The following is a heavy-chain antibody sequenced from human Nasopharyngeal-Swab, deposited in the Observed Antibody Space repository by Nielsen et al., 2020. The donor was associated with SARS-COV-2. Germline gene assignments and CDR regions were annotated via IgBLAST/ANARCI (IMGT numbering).Heavy chain of an antibody. CDR1: GYDFTTYW. Sequence: GGSLRLSCNASGYDFTTYWIAWVRQMTGEGLEWMGTIYPANSETAYSPSFQGQVTISADRSVTTAYLQWSSLKASDSAVYYCARHPRNYYGGNVYRDDTFDLWGQGTMVTVSS. D-gene: IGHD3-22*01. CDR2: IYPANSET. V-gene: IGHV5-51*01. J-gene: IGHJ3*01. CDR3: ARHPRNYYGGNVYRDDTFDL.